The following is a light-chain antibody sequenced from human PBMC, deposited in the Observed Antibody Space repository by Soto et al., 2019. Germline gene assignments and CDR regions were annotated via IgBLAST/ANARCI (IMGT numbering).Light chain of an antibody. CDR1: SSDVGGYNY. CDR2: DVT. Sequence: QSVLTQPASVSGSPVQSITISCTGTSSDVGGYNYVSWYQHHPGKAPKLIIYDVTNRPSGVSNPFSGSESGNTASLTISGLQPEGAADYYCSSYTTSNTRQIVFGTGTKLTVL. J-gene: IGLJ1*01. V-gene: IGLV2-14*03. CDR3: SSYTTSNTRQIV.